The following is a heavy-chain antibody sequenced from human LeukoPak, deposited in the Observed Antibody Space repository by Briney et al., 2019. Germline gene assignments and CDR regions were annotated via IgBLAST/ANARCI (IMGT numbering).Heavy chain of an antibody. Sequence: SETLSLTCAVYGGSFSGYYWSWIRQPPRKGLEWIGEINHSGSTNYNPSLKSRVTISVDTSKNQFSLKLSSVTAADTAVYYCARPQMATPTDGGFDPWGQGTLVTVSS. D-gene: IGHD5-24*01. CDR1: GGSFSGYY. CDR3: ARPQMATPTDGGFDP. J-gene: IGHJ5*02. CDR2: INHSGST. V-gene: IGHV4-34*01.